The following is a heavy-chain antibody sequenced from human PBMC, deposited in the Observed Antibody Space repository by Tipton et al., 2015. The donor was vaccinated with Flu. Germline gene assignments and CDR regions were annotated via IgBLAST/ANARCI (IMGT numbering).Heavy chain of an antibody. V-gene: IGHV3-7*01. Sequence: GSLRLSCAASGFTFSTYWMSWVRQAPGKGLERVANINQGGNEKYYVDSVKGRFTISRDNAKNSLYLQMNSLRAEDTAVYYCARTRGGYCRSTSCYADYFDFWGQGTLVTVSS. D-gene: IGHD2-2*01. J-gene: IGHJ4*02. CDR2: INQGGNEK. CDR3: ARTRGGYCRSTSCYADYFDF. CDR1: GFTFSTYW.